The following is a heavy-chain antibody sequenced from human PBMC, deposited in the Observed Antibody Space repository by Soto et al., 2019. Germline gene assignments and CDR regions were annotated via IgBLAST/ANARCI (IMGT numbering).Heavy chain of an antibody. J-gene: IGHJ6*02. D-gene: IGHD6-13*01. CDR1: GVTFNSYA. Sequence: SVKVSCKASGVTFNSYAISWVRQAPGQRLEWKGGIIPIYATPNYAQKFPGRGTNTAGESPSTANQEPSNPRSEDTAVFYCAGTSWNYYYGMDDWGQGTTVTVSS. CDR3: AGTSWNYYYGMDD. CDR2: IIPIYATP. V-gene: IGHV1-69*13.